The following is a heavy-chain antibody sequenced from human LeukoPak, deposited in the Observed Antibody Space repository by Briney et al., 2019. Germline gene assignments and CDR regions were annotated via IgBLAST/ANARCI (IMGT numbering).Heavy chain of an antibody. CDR3: ASERLGYCSGGSCYSARWFDP. V-gene: IGHV1-69*01. CDR1: GGTFSSYA. J-gene: IGHJ5*02. CDR2: IIPIFGTA. Sequence: SVKVSCKASGGTFSSYAISWVRQAPGQGLEWMEGIIPIFGTANYAQKFQGRVTITADESTSTAYMELSSLRSEDTAVYYCASERLGYCSGGSCYSARWFDPWGQGTLVTVSS. D-gene: IGHD2-15*01.